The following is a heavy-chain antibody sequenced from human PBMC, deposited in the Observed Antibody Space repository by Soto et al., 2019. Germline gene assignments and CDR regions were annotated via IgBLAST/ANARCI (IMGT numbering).Heavy chain of an antibody. CDR2: INNDGSDT. D-gene: IGHD1-20*01. CDR3: ARDITVTPVY. V-gene: IGHV3-74*01. Sequence: EVQLVESGGGLVQPGGSLRLSCAASGFIFSSYWMHWVRQAPGKGLVWVSRINNDGSDTTYADSVKGRFTVSRDNTRNTVYLEMKSLRAEDTAVYYCARDITVTPVYWGQGTLVTVSS. CDR1: GFIFSSYW. J-gene: IGHJ4*02.